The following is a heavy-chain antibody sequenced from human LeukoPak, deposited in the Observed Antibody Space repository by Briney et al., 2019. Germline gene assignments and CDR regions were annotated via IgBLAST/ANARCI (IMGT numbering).Heavy chain of an antibody. CDR3: ARDRAVKARIGGMDV. CDR2: ISESSSHT. D-gene: IGHD5-24*01. J-gene: IGHJ6*02. V-gene: IGHV3-21*06. CDR1: GFTFSGYS. Sequence: GGSLTLSCEASGFTFSGYSMTWVRQAPGKGLEWVSYISESSSHTYNADSVKGRFTISRDNAKNSLYLQMNSLRVEDTGIYYCARDRAVKARIGGMDVWGQGTMVIVSS.